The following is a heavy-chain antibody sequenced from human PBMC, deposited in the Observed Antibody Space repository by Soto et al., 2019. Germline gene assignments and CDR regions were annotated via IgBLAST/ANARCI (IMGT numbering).Heavy chain of an antibody. J-gene: IGHJ4*02. CDR3: AKDGARIAAAGYFDY. V-gene: IGHV3-30*18. D-gene: IGHD6-13*01. Sequence: QVQLVESGGGVVQPGRSLRLSCAASGFTFSSYGMHWVRQAPGKGLEWVAVISYDGSNKYYADSVKGRFTISRDNSKKTLYLQMYSLRAEDTAVYYCAKDGARIAAAGYFDYWGQGTLVTVSS. CDR1: GFTFSSYG. CDR2: ISYDGSNK.